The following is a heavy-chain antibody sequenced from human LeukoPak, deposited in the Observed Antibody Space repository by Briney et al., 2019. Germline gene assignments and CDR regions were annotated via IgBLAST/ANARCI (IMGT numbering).Heavy chain of an antibody. D-gene: IGHD2-2*01. J-gene: IGHJ4*02. CDR2: INPNSGGT. V-gene: IGHV1-2*02. CDR3: VRGYADKGRRMDY. Sequence: ASVKVSCKASGYTFTGYYMHWVRQAPGQGLEWMGWINPNSGGTNYAQKFQGRVTMTRDTSISTAYMELSRLRSDDTAVYYCVRGYADKGRRMDYWGQGTLVTVSS. CDR1: GYTFTGYY.